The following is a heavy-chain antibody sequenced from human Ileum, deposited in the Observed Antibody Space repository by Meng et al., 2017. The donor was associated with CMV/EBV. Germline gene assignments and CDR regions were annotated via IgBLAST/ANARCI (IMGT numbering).Heavy chain of an antibody. CDR1: AGSISMDHTF. V-gene: IGHV4-30-4*08. J-gene: IGHJ3*02. CDR2: IYFSGSA. CDR3: AREVNIVADSDAFDM. D-gene: IGHD5-12*01. Sequence: QTWDHALVKLSTLTALTCTAPAGSISMDHTFRICVPQPAGKGLEWIGYIYFSGSAYNTPSLKSRVTISVDTSKNQYSLNLSSVTATDTAVYYCAREVNIVADSDAFDMWGQGTMVTVSS.